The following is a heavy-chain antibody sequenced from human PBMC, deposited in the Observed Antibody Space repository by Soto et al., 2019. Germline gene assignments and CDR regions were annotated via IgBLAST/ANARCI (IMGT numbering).Heavy chain of an antibody. Sequence: PGGSLRLSCAASGFTVSSNYMSWVRQAPGKGLEWVAVISYDGSNKYYADSVKGRFTISRDNSKNTLYLQMNSLRAEDTAVYYCARDGVPQTYCISTSCYGYGMDVWGQGTTVTVSS. J-gene: IGHJ6*02. V-gene: IGHV3-30-3*01. CDR2: ISYDGSNK. CDR3: ARDGVPQTYCISTSCYGYGMDV. D-gene: IGHD2-2*01. CDR1: GFTVSSNY.